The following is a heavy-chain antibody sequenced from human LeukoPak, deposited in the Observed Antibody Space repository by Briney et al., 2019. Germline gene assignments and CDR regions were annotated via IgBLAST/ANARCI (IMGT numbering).Heavy chain of an antibody. Sequence: GGSLRLSCAASGFTFSSYWMHWVRQAPGKELVWVSRIDSDGSTTGYADSVRGRFTISRDNAKNTLYLQMHSLRAEDTAVYYCATEYRYYYGMDVWGQGTTVAVSS. J-gene: IGHJ6*02. CDR3: ATEYRYYYGMDV. CDR1: GFTFSSYW. D-gene: IGHD2/OR15-2a*01. CDR2: IDSDGSTT. V-gene: IGHV3-74*01.